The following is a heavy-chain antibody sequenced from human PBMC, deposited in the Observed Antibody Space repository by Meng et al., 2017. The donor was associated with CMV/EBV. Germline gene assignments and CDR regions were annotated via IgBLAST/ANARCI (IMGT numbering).Heavy chain of an antibody. V-gene: IGHV1-2*02. CDR1: GYTFTGYY. Sequence: ASVMVSCKASGYTFTGYYMHWVRQAPGQGLEWMGWINPNSGGTNYAQKFQGRVTMTRDTSISTAYMELSRLRSDDTAVYYCARSESSLRMPAIWYWGQGTLVTVSS. CDR2: INPNSGGT. J-gene: IGHJ4*02. CDR3: ARSESSLRMPAIWY. D-gene: IGHD2-2*01.